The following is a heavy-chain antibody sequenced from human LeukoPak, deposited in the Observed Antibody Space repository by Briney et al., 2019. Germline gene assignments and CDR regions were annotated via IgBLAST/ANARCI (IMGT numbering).Heavy chain of an antibody. CDR2: MNPNSGNT. CDR1: GYTFTSYD. J-gene: IGHJ3*02. Sequence: ASVKVFCKASGYTFTSYDINWVRQATGQGLEWMGWMNPNSGNTGYAQKFQGRVTITRNTSISTAYMELSSLRSEDTAVYYCARGRRRYNWNYLKADAFDIWGQGTMVTVSS. D-gene: IGHD1-7*01. V-gene: IGHV1-8*03. CDR3: ARGRRRYNWNYLKADAFDI.